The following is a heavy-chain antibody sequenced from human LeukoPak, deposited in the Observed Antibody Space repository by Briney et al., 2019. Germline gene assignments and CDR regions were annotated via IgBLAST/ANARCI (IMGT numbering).Heavy chain of an antibody. D-gene: IGHD2-2*01. V-gene: IGHV1-69*01. CDR1: GGTFSSYA. Sequence: SVKVSCKASGGTFSSYAISWVRQAPGQGLEWMGGIIPIFGTASYAQKFQGRVTITADESTSTAYMELSSLRSEDTAVYYCARDLKRDCSSTSCYSTHYYYYYGMDVWGQETTVTVSS. J-gene: IGHJ6*02. CDR2: IIPIFGTA. CDR3: ARDLKRDCSSTSCYSTHYYYYYGMDV.